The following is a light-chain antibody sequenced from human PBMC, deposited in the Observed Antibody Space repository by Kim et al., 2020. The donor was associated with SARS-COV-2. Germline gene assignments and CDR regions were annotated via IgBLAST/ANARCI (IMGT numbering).Light chain of an antibody. CDR3: QVWDSSSDHRV. V-gene: IGLV3-21*04. CDR2: YDS. CDR1: NIGSKS. J-gene: IGLJ3*02. Sequence: SYELTQPPSVSVAPGKTARITCGGNNIGSKSVNWYQQKPGQAPVLVIYYDSDRTSGIPERFSGSNSGNTATLTISRVEAGDEADYYCQVWDSSSDHRVFGGGTQLTVL.